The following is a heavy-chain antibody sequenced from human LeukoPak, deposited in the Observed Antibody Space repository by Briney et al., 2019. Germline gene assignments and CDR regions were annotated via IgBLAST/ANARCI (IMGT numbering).Heavy chain of an antibody. Sequence: SETPSLTCTVSGYSISSGYYWGWIRQPPGKGLEWIGSIYHSGNTYYNPSLKSRVTISLDTSKNQFSLKLSSVTAADTAVYYCARENYGSGANWFDPWGQGTLVTVSS. CDR2: IYHSGNT. CDR1: GYSISSGYY. V-gene: IGHV4-38-2*02. CDR3: ARENYGSGANWFDP. J-gene: IGHJ5*02. D-gene: IGHD3-10*01.